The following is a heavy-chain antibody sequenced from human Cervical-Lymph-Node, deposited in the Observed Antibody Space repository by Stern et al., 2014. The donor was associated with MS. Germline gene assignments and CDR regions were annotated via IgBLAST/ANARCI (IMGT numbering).Heavy chain of an antibody. CDR2: IYYSGST. J-gene: IGHJ4*02. CDR3: ARVGRMATLYYFDY. Sequence: QLQLQESGPGLVKPSQTLSLTCTVSGGSISSGGYYWSWIRQHPGKGLEWIGYIYYSGSTYYNPSLKSRVTISVDTSKNQFSLKLSSVTAADTAVYYCARVGRMATLYYFDYWGQGTLVTVSS. D-gene: IGHD4-23*01. V-gene: IGHV4-31*03. CDR1: GGSISSGGYY.